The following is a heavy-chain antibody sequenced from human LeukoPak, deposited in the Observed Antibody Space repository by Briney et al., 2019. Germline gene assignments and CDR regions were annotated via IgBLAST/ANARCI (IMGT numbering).Heavy chain of an antibody. CDR2: ITSTSSAT. V-gene: IGHV3-48*04. D-gene: IGHD5-18*01. CDR3: ARAIASYGDSAY. J-gene: IGHJ4*02. Sequence: PGGSLRLSCAASGFKFSSFSMGWVRQAPGKGLEWLSYITSTSSATYYADSLEGRFTISRDTAKNSLYLQINSLRADDTAVYYCARAIASYGDSAYWGQGTLVSVSS. CDR1: GFKFSSFS.